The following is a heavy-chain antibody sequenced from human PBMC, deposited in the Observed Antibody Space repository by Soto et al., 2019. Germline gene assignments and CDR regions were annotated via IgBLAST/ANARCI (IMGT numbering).Heavy chain of an antibody. V-gene: IGHV1-2*02. Sequence: GASVKVSCKASGYTFTGYYMHWVRQAPGQGLEWMGWINPNSGGTNYAQKFQGRVTMTRDTSISTAYMELSRLRSDDTAVYYCARDTDIMWTMIVVVRAAKFEPWGQATLVTVTS. CDR1: GYTFTGYY. D-gene: IGHD3-22*01. J-gene: IGHJ5*02. CDR2: INPNSGGT. CDR3: ARDTDIMWTMIVVVRAAKFEP.